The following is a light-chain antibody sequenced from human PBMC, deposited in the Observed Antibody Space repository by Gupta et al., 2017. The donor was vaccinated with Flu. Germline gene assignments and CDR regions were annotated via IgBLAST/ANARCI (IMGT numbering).Light chain of an antibody. J-gene: IGKJ1*01. CDR3: QQANTFPWT. CDR1: RGISSC. Sequence: DLQLTQPPSSVSPYVGDRVTITCRASRGISSCLAWYQQKPGKAPKLLIYAASSLQSGVPSRFSGSGSGTEFTLTINSLQPEDFAIYYCQQANTFPWTFGLGTKVEIK. CDR2: AAS. V-gene: IGKV1-12*02.